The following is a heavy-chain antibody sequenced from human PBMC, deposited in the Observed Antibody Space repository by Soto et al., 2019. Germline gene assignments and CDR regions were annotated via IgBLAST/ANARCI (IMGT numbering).Heavy chain of an antibody. V-gene: IGHV4-39*01. J-gene: IGHJ4*02. CDR3: ARHVEDTAMFTSDY. Sequence: SETLSLTCTVSGGSISSSSYYWGWIRQPPGEGLQWIGRIHYSRSTYSNPSLKSRVTLSADTSKSQPSLKLSSVAAADTAVYYCARHVEDTAMFTSDYWGQGTRATVSS. D-gene: IGHD5-18*01. CDR2: IHYSRST. CDR1: GGSISSSSYY.